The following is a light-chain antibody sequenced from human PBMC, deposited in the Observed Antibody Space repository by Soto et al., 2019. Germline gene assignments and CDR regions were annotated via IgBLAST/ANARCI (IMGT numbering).Light chain of an antibody. CDR1: QSVSSN. V-gene: IGKV3-15*01. CDR2: GAS. Sequence: EIVMTQSPATLSVTRGERATLSCRASQSVSSNLAWYQQKPGQAPRLLIYGASTRATGIPARFSGSGSGTEFTLTISSLRSEDFAVYYCQQYNNWPGYTFGQGTKLEIK. J-gene: IGKJ2*01. CDR3: QQYNNWPGYT.